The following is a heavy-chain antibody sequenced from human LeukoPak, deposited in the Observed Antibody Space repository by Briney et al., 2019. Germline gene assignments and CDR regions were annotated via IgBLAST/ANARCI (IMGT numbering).Heavy chain of an antibody. J-gene: IGHJ4*02. CDR1: GGTFSSYA. CDR3: ASPGYSSSWLVFDY. CDR2: IIPILGIA. Sequence: SVKVSCKASGGTFSSYAINWVRQAPGQGLEWMGRIIPILGIANYAQKFQGRVTITADKSTSTAYMELSSLRSEDTAVYYCASPGYSSSWLVFDYWGQGTLVTVSS. V-gene: IGHV1-69*04. D-gene: IGHD6-13*01.